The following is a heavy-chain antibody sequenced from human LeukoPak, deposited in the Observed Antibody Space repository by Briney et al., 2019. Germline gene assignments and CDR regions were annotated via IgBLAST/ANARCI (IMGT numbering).Heavy chain of an antibody. J-gene: IGHJ3*02. V-gene: IGHV4-34*01. CDR3: ARPSLYGGAFDI. D-gene: IGHD2-2*02. CDR1: GGSFSGYY. CDR2: INHSGST. Sequence: SETLSLTCAVYGGSFSGYYWSWIRQPPGKGLEWIGEINHSGSTNYNPSLKSRVTTSVDTSKNQFSLKLSSVTAADTAVYYCARPSLYGGAFDIWGQGTMVTVSS.